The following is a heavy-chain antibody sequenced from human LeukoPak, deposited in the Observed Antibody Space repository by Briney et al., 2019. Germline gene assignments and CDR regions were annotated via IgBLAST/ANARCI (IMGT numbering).Heavy chain of an antibody. CDR1: GGSISSHY. CDR3: ATRNYDFWSGPLSGYYYYYMDV. V-gene: IGHV4-59*11. D-gene: IGHD3-3*01. CDR2: IYYSGST. Sequence: PSETQSLTCTVSGGSISSHYWSWIRQPPGKGLEWIGYIYYSGSTNYNPSLKSRVTISVDTSKNQFSLKLSSVTAADTAVYYCATRNYDFWSGPLSGYYYYYMDVWGKGTTVTVSS. J-gene: IGHJ6*03.